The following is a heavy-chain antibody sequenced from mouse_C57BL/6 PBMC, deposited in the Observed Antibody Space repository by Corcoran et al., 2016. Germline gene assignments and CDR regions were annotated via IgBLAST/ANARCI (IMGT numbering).Heavy chain of an antibody. CDR2: INTYSGVP. J-gene: IGHJ4*01. CDR3: AREDMGFPYAMDY. CDR1: GYTFTTYG. V-gene: IGHV9-3*01. Sequence: QIQLVQSGPELKKPGETVKISCKASGYTFTTYGMSWVKQAPGKGLKWMGWINTYSGVPTYADDFKGRFAFSLETSASTAYLQINNLKNEDTATYFCAREDMGFPYAMDYWGQGTSVTVSS. D-gene: IGHD1-1*02.